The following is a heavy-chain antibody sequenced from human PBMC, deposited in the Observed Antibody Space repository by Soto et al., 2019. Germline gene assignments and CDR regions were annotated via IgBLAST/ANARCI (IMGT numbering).Heavy chain of an antibody. CDR3: VRVGVGIGNHFDS. V-gene: IGHV4-59*12. D-gene: IGHD1-26*01. CDR2: IHYSGRT. J-gene: IGHJ4*02. Sequence: SETLALSFSVSNGSISGFYWTWIRQPPGKILEWIGYIHYSGRTDYNPSLTSRATMSVDTSKNQFSLNLKSITAADTAVYYCVRVGVGIGNHFDSWGRGTLVTVSS. CDR1: NGSISGFY.